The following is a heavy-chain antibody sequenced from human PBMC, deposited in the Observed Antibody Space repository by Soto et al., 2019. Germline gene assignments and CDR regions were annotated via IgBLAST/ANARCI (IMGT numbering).Heavy chain of an antibody. D-gene: IGHD6-13*01. CDR1: GGTFSSYA. CDR3: SSLIAAAGPPHSPRYYYGMDV. J-gene: IGHJ6*02. Sequence: SVKVSCKASGGTFSSYAISWVRQAPGQGLEWMGGIIPIFGTADYAQKFKGRVTITADESTSTAYMELSSLRSEDTAVYYCSSLIAAAGPPHSPRYYYGMDVWGQGTTVTVSS. V-gene: IGHV1-69*13. CDR2: IIPIFGTA.